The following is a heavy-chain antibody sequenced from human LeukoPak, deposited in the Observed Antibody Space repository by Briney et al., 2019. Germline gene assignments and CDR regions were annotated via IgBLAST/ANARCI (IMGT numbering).Heavy chain of an antibody. CDR2: IIPIFGTA. CDR3: ARDLQFPTSGYDEAPEAY. J-gene: IGHJ4*02. CDR1: GGTFSSYA. Sequence: SVKISCKASGGTFSSYAISWVRQAPGQGLEWMGRIIPIFGTANYAQKFQGRVTITTDESTSTAYMELSSLRSEDTAAYYCARDLQFPTSGYDEAPEAYWGQGTLVTVSS. V-gene: IGHV1-69*05. D-gene: IGHD5-12*01.